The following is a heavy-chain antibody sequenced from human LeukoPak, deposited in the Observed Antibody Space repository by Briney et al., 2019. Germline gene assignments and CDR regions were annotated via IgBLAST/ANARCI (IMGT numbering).Heavy chain of an antibody. D-gene: IGHD6-19*01. CDR1: GDSVSSNSAA. CDR2: TYYRSKWYN. Sequence: SQTLSLTCAISGDSVSSNSAAWNWIRQFPSRGLEWLGRTYYRSKWYNDYAVSVKSRITINPDTSKNQFSLQLNSVTPEDTAVYYCARDLESIAVAGLFIDNWFDPWGQGTLVTVSS. V-gene: IGHV6-1*01. CDR3: ARDLESIAVAGLFIDNWFDP. J-gene: IGHJ5*02.